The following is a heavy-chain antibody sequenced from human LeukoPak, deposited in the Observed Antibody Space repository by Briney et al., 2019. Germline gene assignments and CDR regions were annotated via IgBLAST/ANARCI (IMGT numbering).Heavy chain of an antibody. V-gene: IGHV3-7*01. J-gene: IGHJ4*02. CDR3: ARETPRRGETRDGYR. CDR2: IKEDGSET. D-gene: IGHD5-24*01. CDR1: GFTFKKYW. Sequence: GGSLRLSCAASGFTFKKYWMDWVRQAPGKGLECLGNIKEDGSETYYADSVKGRFTISRDNPKNLLFLQINSLRVEDTAVYYCARETPRRGETRDGYRWGQGTLVTVSS.